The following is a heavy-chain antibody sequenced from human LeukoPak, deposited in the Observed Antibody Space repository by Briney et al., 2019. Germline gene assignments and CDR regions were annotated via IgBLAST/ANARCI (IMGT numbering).Heavy chain of an antibody. CDR1: GGSVSSGSHY. V-gene: IGHV4-61*01. CDR2: IYYNGRT. D-gene: IGHD4-23*01. Sequence: KASETLSLTCIVSGGSVSSGSHYWSWVRQPPGKGLEWIGYIYYNGRTKYNPSLKSRVTISLDTSKNQFSLKLSSVTAADTAVYYCASVPAGGNPPFECWGQGTLVTVSS. CDR3: ASVPAGGNPPFEC. J-gene: IGHJ4*02.